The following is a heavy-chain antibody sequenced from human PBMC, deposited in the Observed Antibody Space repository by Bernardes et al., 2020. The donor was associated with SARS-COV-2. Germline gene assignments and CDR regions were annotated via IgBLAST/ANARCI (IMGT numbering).Heavy chain of an antibody. J-gene: IGHJ4*02. CDR3: AITTVGEV. D-gene: IGHD1-1*01. Sequence: GGSLRLSRAASGFTSNTYWIHWVRQAPGRGPDWVSRIKSDGSSRSYADSVKGRFTISRDNAQNTVYLQMNSLRDEDTAVYYCAITTVGEVWGQGTLVTVSS. V-gene: IGHV3-74*01. CDR2: IKSDGSSR. CDR1: GFTSNTYW.